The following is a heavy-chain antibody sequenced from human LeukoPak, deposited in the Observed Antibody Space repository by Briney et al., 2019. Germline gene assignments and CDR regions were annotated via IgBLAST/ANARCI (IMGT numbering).Heavy chain of an antibody. CDR3: ARDRGWGLRFLDY. D-gene: IGHD4-17*01. CDR1: GFTFSSYW. J-gene: IGHJ4*02. V-gene: IGHV3-7*01. CDR2: IKQDGSEK. Sequence: PGGSLRLSCAASGFTFSSYWMTWVRQAPRKGLEWVANIKQDGSEKYYVDSVKGRFTISRDNANNSLYLQMDSLRAEDTAMYFCARDRGWGLRFLDYWGQGTLVTVSS.